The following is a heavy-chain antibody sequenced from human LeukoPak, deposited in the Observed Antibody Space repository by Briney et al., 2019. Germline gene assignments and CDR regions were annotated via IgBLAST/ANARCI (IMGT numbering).Heavy chain of an antibody. CDR2: ISYDGSNK. D-gene: IGHD2-15*01. J-gene: IGHJ4*02. V-gene: IGHV3-30*03. CDR1: GFTFSSYG. Sequence: PGGSLRLSCAASGFTFSSYGMHWVRQAPGKGLEWVAVISYDGSNKYYADSVKGRFTISRDNSKNTLYLQMNSLRAEDTAVYYCARDRYRYCSGGSCSIFDYWGQETLVTVSS. CDR3: ARDRYRYCSGGSCSIFDY.